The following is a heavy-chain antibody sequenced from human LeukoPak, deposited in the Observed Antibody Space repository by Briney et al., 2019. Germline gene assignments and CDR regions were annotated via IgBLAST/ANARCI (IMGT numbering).Heavy chain of an antibody. CDR1: GGTFSSNA. D-gene: IGHD2-2*01. Sequence: SVKLSCKASGGTFSSNAISWVRQAPGQGLEWMGRIIPIFGIANYAQKFQVRVTITADNSTSTAYMELSSLRSEDTAVYYCARLYCSSTSCFDYWGQGTLVTVSS. CDR2: IIPIFGIA. J-gene: IGHJ4*02. CDR3: ARLYCSSTSCFDY. V-gene: IGHV1-69*04.